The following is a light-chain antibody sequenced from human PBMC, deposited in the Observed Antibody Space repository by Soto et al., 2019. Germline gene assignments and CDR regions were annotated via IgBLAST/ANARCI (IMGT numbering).Light chain of an antibody. CDR1: QSISSY. CDR3: QQSYSALMYT. J-gene: IGKJ2*01. Sequence: DIQMTQSPSSLSASVGDRVTITCRASQSISSYLNWYQQKPGKAPKLLIYAASSLQSGVPSRFSGSGPGTDFTLIISSLQPEDFATYYCQQSYSALMYTFGQGTKLEIK. CDR2: AAS. V-gene: IGKV1-39*01.